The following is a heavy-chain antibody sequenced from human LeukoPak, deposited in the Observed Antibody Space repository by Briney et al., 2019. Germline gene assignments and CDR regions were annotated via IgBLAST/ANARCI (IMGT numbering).Heavy chain of an antibody. Sequence: SVKVSCKASGYTFTSYGISWVRQAPGQGLEWMGWISAYNGNTNYAQKLQGRVTMTTDTSTSTAYMELRSLRSDDTAVYYCARDVQKTPGIAAAGTDYWGQGTLVTVSS. J-gene: IGHJ4*02. CDR2: ISAYNGNT. V-gene: IGHV1-18*01. D-gene: IGHD6-13*01. CDR1: GYTFTSYG. CDR3: ARDVQKTPGIAAAGTDY.